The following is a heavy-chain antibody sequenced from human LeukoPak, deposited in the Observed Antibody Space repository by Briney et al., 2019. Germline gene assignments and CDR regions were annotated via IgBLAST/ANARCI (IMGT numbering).Heavy chain of an antibody. D-gene: IGHD6-13*01. V-gene: IGHV5-51*01. CDR3: ARLKRQRSSWYYMDV. Sequence: PGESLKISCTGSGYSFTSYWIGWVRQMPGKGLEWMGIIYPGDSDTRYSPSFRGQVIISADESISTDYLQWSRLNASDSALYYCARLKRQRSSWYYMDVWGKGTTGTIS. CDR2: IYPGDSDT. CDR1: GYSFTSYW. J-gene: IGHJ6*03.